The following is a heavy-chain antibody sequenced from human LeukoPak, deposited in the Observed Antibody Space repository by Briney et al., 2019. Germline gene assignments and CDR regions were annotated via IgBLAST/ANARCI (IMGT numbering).Heavy chain of an antibody. CDR3: ARDWED. D-gene: IGHD1-26*01. V-gene: IGHV3-48*01. CDR2: ISSSSSTI. J-gene: IGHJ4*02. CDR1: GFTFSSYS. Sequence: GGSLRLSCAASGFTFSSYSMNWVRQAPGKGLEWVSYISSSSSTIYYADSVKGRFTISRDNAKNSLYLQMNSLRAEDAAVYYCARDWEDWGQGTLVTVSS.